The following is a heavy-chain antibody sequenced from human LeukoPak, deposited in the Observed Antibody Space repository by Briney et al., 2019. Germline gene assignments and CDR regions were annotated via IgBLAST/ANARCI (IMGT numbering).Heavy chain of an antibody. CDR2: IRSSSSYI. CDR1: GFTFSSYS. D-gene: IGHD3-10*01. CDR3: ARASTYYYGSGEDFDY. V-gene: IGHV3-21*01. Sequence: GGSLRLSCAASGFTFSSYSMNWVRQAPGKGLEWVSSIRSSSSYIYYADSVKGRFTISRDNAKNSLYLQMNSLRAEDTAVYYCARASTYYYGSGEDFDYWGQGTLVTVSS. J-gene: IGHJ4*02.